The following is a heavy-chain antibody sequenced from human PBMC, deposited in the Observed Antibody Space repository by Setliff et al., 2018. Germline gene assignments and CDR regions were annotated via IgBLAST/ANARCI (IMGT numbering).Heavy chain of an antibody. CDR1: DDSISSRRYY. V-gene: IGHV4-61*09. J-gene: IGHJ6*03. D-gene: IGHD3-3*01. CDR3: ARMSGFQYIDV. CDR2: IYTSWST. Sequence: SETLSLTCTVSDDSISSRRYYWGRFRQPAGKRLEWIGQIYTSWSTNYNPSFNSRVTISLDTSKNQFSLSLKTVTAADTAVYYCARMSGFQYIDVWGEGTTVTVSS.